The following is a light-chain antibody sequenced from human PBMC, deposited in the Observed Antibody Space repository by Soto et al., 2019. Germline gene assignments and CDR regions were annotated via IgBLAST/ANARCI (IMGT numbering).Light chain of an antibody. CDR3: QQYDSYWT. Sequence: DIQMTQSPSTLSASVGDRVTITCRASQSISRWLAWHQQKPGKAPNLLIYDASSLESGVSSRFSGSGSGTEFTLTISSLQPDDSASYFCQQYDSYWTFGQGTKVDIK. V-gene: IGKV1-5*01. CDR2: DAS. CDR1: QSISRW. J-gene: IGKJ1*01.